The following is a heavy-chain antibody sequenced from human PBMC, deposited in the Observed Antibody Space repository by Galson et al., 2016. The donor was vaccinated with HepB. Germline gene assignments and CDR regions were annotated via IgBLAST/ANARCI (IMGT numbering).Heavy chain of an antibody. CDR1: GFTFSSYS. Sequence: SLRLSCAASGFTFSSYSMNWVRQAPGKGLEWVSSISSSSGYKYYADSVNGRFTISRDNAKNSLYLQMNSLRAEDTAVYYCARVGALRFLEYGMDVWGQGTTVTVSS. CDR2: ISSSSGYK. J-gene: IGHJ6*02. D-gene: IGHD3-3*01. V-gene: IGHV3-21*01. CDR3: ARVGALRFLEYGMDV.